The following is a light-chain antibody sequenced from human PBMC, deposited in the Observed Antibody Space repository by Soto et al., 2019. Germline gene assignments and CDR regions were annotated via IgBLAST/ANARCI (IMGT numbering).Light chain of an antibody. V-gene: IGKV3-20*01. J-gene: IGKJ1*01. CDR1: QSVNRY. CDR3: QQYGSSPPT. Sequence: VVLTQSPGPLSLSPGERATLSCRASQSVNRYLAWYQQKPGQGPRLLIYGASSRAPGIPDRFSGSGSGTDFTLSISRLEPEDFAVYYCQQYGSSPPTFGQGTKVDIK. CDR2: GAS.